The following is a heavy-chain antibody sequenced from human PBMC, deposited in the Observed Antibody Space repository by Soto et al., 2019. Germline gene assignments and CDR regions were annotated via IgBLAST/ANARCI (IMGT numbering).Heavy chain of an antibody. Sequence: SETLSLTCTVSGGSISSSSYYWGWIRQPPGKGLEWIGSIYYSGSTYYNPSLKSRVTISVDTSKNQFSLKLSSVTAADTAVYYCARHEYSGYEGLSNWFDPWGQGTLVTVSS. V-gene: IGHV4-39*01. CDR1: GGSISSSSYY. D-gene: IGHD5-12*01. CDR3: ARHEYSGYEGLSNWFDP. J-gene: IGHJ5*02. CDR2: IYYSGST.